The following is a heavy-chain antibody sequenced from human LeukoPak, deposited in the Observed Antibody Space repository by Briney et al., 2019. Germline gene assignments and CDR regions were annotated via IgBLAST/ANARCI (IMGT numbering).Heavy chain of an antibody. CDR2: INPNSGGT. V-gene: IGHV1-2*02. J-gene: IGHJ4*02. CDR1: GYTFTGYY. CDR3: AGADYYYDSSGYTDY. D-gene: IGHD3-22*01. Sequence: ASVKVSCTASGYTFTGYYMYWVRQAPGQGHEWMGWINPNSGGTNYQSRVTMTRDTSISTAYMELCSLRSGDTTVDYCAGADYYYDSSGYTDYWGQGTLVTVSS.